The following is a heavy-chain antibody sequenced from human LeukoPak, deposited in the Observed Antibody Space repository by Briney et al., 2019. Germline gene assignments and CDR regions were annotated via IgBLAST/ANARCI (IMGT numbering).Heavy chain of an antibody. CDR3: GHYDFWSGYSH. CDR2: IYHSGSA. D-gene: IGHD3-3*01. J-gene: IGHJ4*02. V-gene: IGHV4-4*02. Sequence: PSGTLSLTCAVSGGSITSTNWWTWVRQPPGKGLEWIGEIYHSGSASYNPSLKSRVTVSVDTSKNQFSLKLSSVTAADTAVYYGGHYDFWSGYSHWGQGTLVTVSS. CDR1: GGSITSTNW.